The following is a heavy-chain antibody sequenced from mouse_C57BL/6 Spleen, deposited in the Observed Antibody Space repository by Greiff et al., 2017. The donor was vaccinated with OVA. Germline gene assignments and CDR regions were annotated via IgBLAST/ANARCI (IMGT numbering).Heavy chain of an antibody. V-gene: IGHV1-54*01. D-gene: IGHD1-1*01. CDR1: GYAFTNYL. Sequence: QVQLKESGAELVRPGTSVKVSCKASGYAFTNYLIEWVKQRPGQGLEWIGVINPGSGGTNYNEKFKGKATLTADKSSSTAYMQLSSLTSEDSAVYFCARRAYGYAMDYWGQGTSVTVSS. J-gene: IGHJ4*01. CDR3: ARRAYGYAMDY. CDR2: INPGSGGT.